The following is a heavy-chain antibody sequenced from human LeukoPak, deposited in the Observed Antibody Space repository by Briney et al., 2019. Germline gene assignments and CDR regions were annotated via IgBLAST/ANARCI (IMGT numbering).Heavy chain of an antibody. D-gene: IGHD7-27*01. CDR2: MNPNSGAS. CDR1: GYTFTSYG. V-gene: IGHV1-8*01. J-gene: IGHJ4*02. CDR3: ARAPRSWGIDY. Sequence: GASVKVSCKASGYTFTSYGFNWLRQATGQGPEWMGWMNPNSGASGYAQKFQGRVTMTRSASINTAYMELTNLRSEDTAVYYCARAPRSWGIDYRGQGTLVTVSS.